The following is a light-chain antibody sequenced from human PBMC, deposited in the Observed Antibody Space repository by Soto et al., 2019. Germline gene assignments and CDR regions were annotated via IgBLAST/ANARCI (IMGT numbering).Light chain of an antibody. Sequence: EIVMTQSPATLSVSPGERATLSCSAIQSVASNLAWYQQKPGQAPRLLIYGVSTRATGIPARFSGSGSETKFTLTISSLQSEDFAVYYCQQYNNWPPLTFGGGTKVDI. CDR3: QQYNNWPPLT. V-gene: IGKV3-15*01. CDR2: GVS. CDR1: QSVASN. J-gene: IGKJ4*01.